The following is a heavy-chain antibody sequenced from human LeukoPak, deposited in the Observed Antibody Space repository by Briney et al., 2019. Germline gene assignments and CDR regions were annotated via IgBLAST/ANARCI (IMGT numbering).Heavy chain of an antibody. V-gene: IGHV4-34*01. J-gene: IGHJ5*02. CDR2: INHSGST. D-gene: IGHD2-15*01. CDR3: ARGGPGYCSGGSCYVPRRNWFDP. Sequence: PSETLSLTCAVYGGSFSGYYWSWIRQPPGKGLEWIGEINHSGSTNYNPSLKSRVTISVDTSKNQFSLKLSSVTAADTAVYYCARGGPGYCSGGSCYVPRRNWFDPWGQGTLVTVS. CDR1: GGSFSGYY.